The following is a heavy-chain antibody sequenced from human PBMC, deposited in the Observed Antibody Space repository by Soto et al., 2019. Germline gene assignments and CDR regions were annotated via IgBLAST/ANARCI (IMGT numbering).Heavy chain of an antibody. CDR3: AHPRGYGVFDAYDI. V-gene: IGHV3-23*01. D-gene: IGHD4-17*01. Sequence: VGSLRLSCVASGFTFSTDAMSWVRQAPGKGLEWVSALTPSGGETYYADSVKCRFTISRDNSMNTLYLQVTSLRIEDTAVYYCAHPRGYGVFDAYDIWGQGTMVTVSS. CDR1: GFTFSTDA. CDR2: LTPSGGET. J-gene: IGHJ3*02.